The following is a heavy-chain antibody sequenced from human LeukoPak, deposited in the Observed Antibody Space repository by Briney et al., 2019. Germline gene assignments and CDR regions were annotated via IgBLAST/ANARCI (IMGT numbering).Heavy chain of an antibody. D-gene: IGHD6-13*01. CDR3: ARGIAPAAPRDWFDP. V-gene: IGHV1-46*01. CDR2: IIPSGGST. CDR1: GYTFTSYY. J-gene: IGHJ5*02. Sequence: ASVKVSCKASGYTFTSYYIHWVRQAPGQGLEWMGIIIPSGGSTSYAQKFQGRVTMTRDMSTRTVYMELSSLRSEDTAVYYCARGIAPAAPRDWFDPWGQGTLVTVSS.